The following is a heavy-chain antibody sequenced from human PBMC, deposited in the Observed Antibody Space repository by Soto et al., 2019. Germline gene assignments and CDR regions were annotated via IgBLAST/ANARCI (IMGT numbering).Heavy chain of an antibody. J-gene: IGHJ4*02. CDR1: GFTFRDYG. D-gene: IGHD6-19*01. CDR3: VKGGPEAGRDFDY. V-gene: IGHV3-30*18. CDR2: ILYDGSES. Sequence: QVRLVESGGGVVQAGRSLRLSCEASGFTFRDYGMNWVRQAPGKGLEWVGVILYDGSESYYADSVKGRFSFSRDNSNNILYLQMNSLRTEDTAVYYCVKGGPEAGRDFDYWGRGTLVTVSS.